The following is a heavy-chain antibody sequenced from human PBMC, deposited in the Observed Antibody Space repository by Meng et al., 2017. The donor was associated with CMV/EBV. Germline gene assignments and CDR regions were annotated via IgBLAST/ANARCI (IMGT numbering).Heavy chain of an antibody. D-gene: IGHD2-8*01. CDR2: IDSAGDT. CDR3: ARAPYCSNGVCFSGPYGLDV. CDR1: GFPFSSYD. Sequence: GGSLRLSCAASGFPFSSYDMHWVRQVTGKGLERVSGIDSAGDTSYVGSVEGRFTISRDDAKNSLYLQMNNLQAGDTAVYYCARAPYCSNGVCFSGPYGLDVWSQGTTVTVSS. J-gene: IGHJ6*02. V-gene: IGHV3-13*01.